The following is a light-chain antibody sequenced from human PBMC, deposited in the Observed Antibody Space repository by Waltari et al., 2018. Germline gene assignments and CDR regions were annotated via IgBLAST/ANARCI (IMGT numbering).Light chain of an antibody. CDR1: QSVFYGSNNKNY. CDR3: QQYYSAPPT. V-gene: IGKV4-1*01. J-gene: IGKJ1*01. Sequence: DIVMTQSPGSLAVSLGESATINCKSSQSVFYGSNNKNYLAWYQQKPGPPPKLLISWASTRESGVPDRFSGSGSETAFTLTISSLEAEDVAVYYCQQYYSAPPTFGQGTKVEIK. CDR2: WAS.